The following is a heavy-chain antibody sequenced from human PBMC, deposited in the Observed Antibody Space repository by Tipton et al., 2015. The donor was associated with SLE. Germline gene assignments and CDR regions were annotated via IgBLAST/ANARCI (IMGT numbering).Heavy chain of an antibody. J-gene: IGHJ3*02. Sequence: TLSLTCTVSGYSISSGYYWGWIRQPPGRGLECIGNIYHSGSTYYNPSLKGRVTISVDTSKNQFSLKLSSVTAADTAVYYCARIKTYYYDTSGYPGAFDIWGQGTMVTVSS. CDR1: GYSISSGYY. CDR2: IYHSGST. D-gene: IGHD3-22*01. V-gene: IGHV4-38-2*02. CDR3: ARIKTYYYDTSGYPGAFDI.